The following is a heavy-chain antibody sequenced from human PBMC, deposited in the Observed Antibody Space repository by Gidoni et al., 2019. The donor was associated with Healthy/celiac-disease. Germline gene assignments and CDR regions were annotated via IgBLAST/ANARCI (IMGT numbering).Heavy chain of an antibody. V-gene: IGHV3-11*01. J-gene: IGHJ5*02. Sequence: VQLVESGGGLVKPGGSLRLSCAASGFPFSDYYISWIRQAPGKGLEWVSYISSSGSTIYYADTVKGRFTISRDNAKNSLYLQMNSLRAEDTAVYYCARARHCSSTSCYSPRWFDPWGQGTLVTVSS. D-gene: IGHD2-2*01. CDR1: GFPFSDYY. CDR3: ARARHCSSTSCYSPRWFDP. CDR2: ISSSGSTI.